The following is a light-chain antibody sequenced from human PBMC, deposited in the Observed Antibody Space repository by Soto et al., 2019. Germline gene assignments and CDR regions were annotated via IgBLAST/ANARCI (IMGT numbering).Light chain of an antibody. Sequence: EIVLTQSPDTLSLSPGDRATLSCRASQSINSNYLAWYQHKSGQAPRLLIYAASSRATGVSDRFSGSGSGTDFTLTVSRLEPEDFAVYYCQQYGTSPPYTFGQGTKLEMK. J-gene: IGKJ2*01. CDR3: QQYGTSPPYT. CDR1: QSINSNY. CDR2: AAS. V-gene: IGKV3-20*01.